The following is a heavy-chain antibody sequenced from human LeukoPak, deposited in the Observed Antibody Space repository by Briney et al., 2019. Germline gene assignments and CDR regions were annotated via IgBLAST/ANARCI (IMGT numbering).Heavy chain of an antibody. Sequence: ASVKVSCKASGYTFTSYYMHWVRQAPGQGLEWMGIINPSGGSTSYAQKFQGRVTMTTDTSTSTAYMELRSLRSDDTAVYYCARQRITMVRGVIKLIDYWGQGTLVTVSS. CDR1: GYTFTSYY. V-gene: IGHV1-46*01. CDR2: INPSGGST. J-gene: IGHJ4*02. CDR3: ARQRITMVRGVIKLIDY. D-gene: IGHD3-10*01.